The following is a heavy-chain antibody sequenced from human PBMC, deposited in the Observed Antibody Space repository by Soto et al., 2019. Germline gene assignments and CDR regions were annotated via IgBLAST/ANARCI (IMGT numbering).Heavy chain of an antibody. Sequence: GGSLRLSCAVSGFIFSRYSMNWVRQAPGKGLEWVSSIGTSGRYIYDTDSVKGRFTISRDNTKDSLYLQMNSLRAEDTAIYYCARGSAFIGLDYWGQGTPVTVSS. CDR2: IGTSGRYI. CDR3: ARGSAFIGLDY. CDR1: GFIFSRYS. J-gene: IGHJ4*02. V-gene: IGHV3-21*01. D-gene: IGHD1-26*01.